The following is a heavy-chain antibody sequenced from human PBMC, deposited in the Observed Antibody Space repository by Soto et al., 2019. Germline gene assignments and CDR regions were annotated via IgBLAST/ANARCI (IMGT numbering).Heavy chain of an antibody. CDR1: GGSISSGGYS. CDR2: IYHSGST. Sequence: SETLSLTCAVSGGSISSGGYSWSWIRQPPGKGLEWIGYIYHSGSTYYNPSLKSRVTISVDRSENQFSLKLSTVTAAETAVYYSARDRDYYGSGSYYGYGMDVWGQGTTVTVSS. D-gene: IGHD3-10*01. V-gene: IGHV4-30-2*01. CDR3: ARDRDYYGSGSYYGYGMDV. J-gene: IGHJ6*02.